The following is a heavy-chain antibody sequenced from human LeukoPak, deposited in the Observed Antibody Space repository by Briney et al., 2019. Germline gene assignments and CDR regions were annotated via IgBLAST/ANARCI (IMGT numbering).Heavy chain of an antibody. V-gene: IGHV4-39*01. CDR2: IYYSGST. CDR1: GDSISSNSYY. D-gene: IGHD4-17*01. Sequence: KPSETLSLTCTASGDSISSNSYYWGWVRQPPGKGLEWIASIYYSGSTYYNPSLKSRVTISVDTSKNQFSLKLSSVTAADAAVYYCARLYGDQRGYYFYYMHVWGKGTTVTVSS. J-gene: IGHJ6*03. CDR3: ARLYGDQRGYYFYYMHV.